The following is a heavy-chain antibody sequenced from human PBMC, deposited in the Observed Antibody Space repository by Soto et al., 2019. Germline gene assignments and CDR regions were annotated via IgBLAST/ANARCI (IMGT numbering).Heavy chain of an antibody. CDR2: ISYDGRNK. Sequence: QVQLVESGGGVVQPGRSLRLSCAASGFTFSSYGMHWVRQAPGKGLEWVAVISYDGRNKYYADAVKGRFTISRDNSKNTLYLQRSSLRAEDTAVYYCVKDGSSGWPYFYDMDVWGQGTTVTVSS. CDR3: VKDGSSGWPYFYDMDV. V-gene: IGHV3-30*18. D-gene: IGHD6-19*01. J-gene: IGHJ6*02. CDR1: GFTFSSYG.